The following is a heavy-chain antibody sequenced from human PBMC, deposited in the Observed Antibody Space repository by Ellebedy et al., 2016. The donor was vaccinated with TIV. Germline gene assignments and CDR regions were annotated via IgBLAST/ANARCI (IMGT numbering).Heavy chain of an antibody. CDR1: GFTFSSYA. V-gene: IGHV3-23*01. J-gene: IGHJ4*02. CDR2: ISGNGDRT. CDR3: AQKRTGHTAVITDY. D-gene: IGHD5-18*01. Sequence: GESLKISCAASGFTFSSYAMNWVRQAPGKGLEWVSSISGNGDRTYYADSVKGLFTISRDNSKNTLYLQMNSLRAEDTAVYYCAQKRTGHTAVITDYWGQGTLVTVSS.